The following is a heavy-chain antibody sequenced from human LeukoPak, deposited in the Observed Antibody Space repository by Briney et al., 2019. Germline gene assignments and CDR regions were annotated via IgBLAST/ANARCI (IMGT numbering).Heavy chain of an antibody. J-gene: IGHJ4*02. D-gene: IGHD3-3*01. CDR1: GGTLSSYA. Sequence: GASVTVSCTASGGTLSSYAISWVRQAPGQGLEWMGGIIPIFGTANYAQKFQGRVTITADESTSTAYMELSSLRSEDTAVYYCAVLSGSPRPFDYWGQGTLVTVSS. V-gene: IGHV1-69*13. CDR3: AVLSGSPRPFDY. CDR2: IIPIFGTA.